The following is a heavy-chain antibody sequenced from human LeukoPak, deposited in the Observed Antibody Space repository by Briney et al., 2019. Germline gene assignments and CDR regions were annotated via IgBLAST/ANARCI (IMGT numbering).Heavy chain of an antibody. CDR1: GGSISSYY. Sequence: PSETLFLTCTVSGGSISSYYWSWIRQPPGKGLEWIGYIHYSGSTNYNRPLKSRVTISVDTSKNQFSLKLSSVTAADTAVYYCARYTAMVAFHAHGFDIWGQGTMVTVSS. J-gene: IGHJ3*02. V-gene: IGHV4-59*01. CDR2: IHYSGST. CDR3: ARYTAMVAFHAHGFDI. D-gene: IGHD5-18*01.